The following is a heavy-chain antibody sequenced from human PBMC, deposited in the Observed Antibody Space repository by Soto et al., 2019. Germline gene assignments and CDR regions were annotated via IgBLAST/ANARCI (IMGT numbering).Heavy chain of an antibody. CDR3: TTARIAARPFDY. V-gene: IGHV3-15*01. CDR2: IKSKTDGGTT. D-gene: IGHD6-6*01. J-gene: IGHJ4*02. Sequence: LRLSCAASGFTFSNAWMSWVRQAPGKGLEWVGRIKSKTDGGTTDYAAPVKGRFTISRDDSKNTLYLQMNSLKTEDTAVYYCTTARIAARPFDYWGQGTLVTVSS. CDR1: GFTFSNAW.